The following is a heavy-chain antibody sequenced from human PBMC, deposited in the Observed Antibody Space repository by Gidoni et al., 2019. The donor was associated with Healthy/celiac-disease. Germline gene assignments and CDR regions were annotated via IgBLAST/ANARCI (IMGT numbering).Heavy chain of an antibody. D-gene: IGHD5-12*01. CDR2: ISYDGSNK. J-gene: IGHJ3*02. CDR1: GFTFSSSA. Sequence: QVQLVESGGGVVQPGRSLRLSCAASGFTFSSSAMHWVRQAPGKGLEWVAVISYDGSNKYYADSVKGRFTISRDNSKNTLYLQMNSLRAEDTAVYYCARASRNSGYDPPNDAFDIWGQGTMVTVSS. CDR3: ARASRNSGYDPPNDAFDI. V-gene: IGHV3-30-3*01.